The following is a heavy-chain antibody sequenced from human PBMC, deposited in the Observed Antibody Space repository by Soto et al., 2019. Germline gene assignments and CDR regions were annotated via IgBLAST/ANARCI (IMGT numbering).Heavy chain of an antibody. CDR2: IYPGDSDT. CDR3: AASIFYYGMDV. J-gene: IGHJ6*02. CDR1: GYTFTNYW. Sequence: GESLKISCKGSGYTFTNYWIGWVRQMPGKVLEWMGIIYPGDSDTKYNPSFQGQVTISADKSITTTYLQWSSLKASDTAIYYCAASIFYYGMDVWGQGTTVNVSS. V-gene: IGHV5-51*01.